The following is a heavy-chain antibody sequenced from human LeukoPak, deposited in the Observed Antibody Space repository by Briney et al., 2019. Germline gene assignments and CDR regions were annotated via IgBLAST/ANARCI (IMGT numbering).Heavy chain of an antibody. CDR2: IYYSGST. J-gene: IGHJ5*02. Sequence: PSETLSLTCTVSGGSISSYYWSWIRQPPGKGLEWIGYIYYSGSTNYNPSLKSRVTISVDTSKNQFSLKLSSVTAADTAVYYCARGLQYRLPLPGWFDPWGQGTLVTVSS. CDR3: ARGLQYRLPLPGWFDP. V-gene: IGHV4-59*01. D-gene: IGHD2-2*01. CDR1: GGSISSYY.